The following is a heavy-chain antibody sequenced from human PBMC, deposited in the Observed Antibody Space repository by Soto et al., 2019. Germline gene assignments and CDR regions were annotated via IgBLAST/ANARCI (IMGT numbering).Heavy chain of an antibody. J-gene: IGHJ4*02. CDR2: ISYDGSNK. V-gene: IGHV3-30*03. CDR1: GFTFSSYG. Sequence: PGGSLRLSCAASGFTFSSYGMHWVRQAPGKGLEWVAVISYDGSNKYYADSVKGRFTISRDNSKNTLYLQMNSLRAEDTAVYYCAMGVATTSGLDYWGQGTLVTVSS. CDR3: AMGVATTSGLDY. D-gene: IGHD3-3*01.